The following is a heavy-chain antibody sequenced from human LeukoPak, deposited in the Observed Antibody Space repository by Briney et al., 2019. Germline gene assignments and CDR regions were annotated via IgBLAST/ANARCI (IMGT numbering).Heavy chain of an antibody. CDR3: AREQAGTNGWFDP. Sequence: SETLSLTCAVSGDSVSSSYWSWIRQPPGKGLEWIGHILYSGSTNYNPSLKSRVSISVDTSKNQFSLKLSSVTAADTAVYYCAREQAGTNGWFDPWGQGTVVTVSS. D-gene: IGHD2-8*01. J-gene: IGHJ5*02. V-gene: IGHV4-59*02. CDR2: ILYSGST. CDR1: GDSVSSSY.